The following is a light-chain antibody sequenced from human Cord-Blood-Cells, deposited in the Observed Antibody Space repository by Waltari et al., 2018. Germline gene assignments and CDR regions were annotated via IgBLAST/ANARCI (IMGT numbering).Light chain of an antibody. CDR1: SSDVGSYNL. CDR2: EGS. J-gene: IGLJ3*02. Sequence: QSALTQPASVSGSPGQSITISCTGTSSDVGSYNLVSCYQQHPGKATKLMIYEGSKRPSGVSKRFSGSKSGNTSSLTISGLQAEDEADYYCCSYAGSSTWVFGGGTKLTVL. CDR3: CSYAGSSTWV. V-gene: IGLV2-23*01.